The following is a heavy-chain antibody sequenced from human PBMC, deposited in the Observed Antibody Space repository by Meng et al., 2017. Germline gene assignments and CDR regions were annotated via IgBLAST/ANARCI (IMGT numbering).Heavy chain of an antibody. D-gene: IGHD3-10*01. CDR1: GFTFSDHY. CDR3: ARTPRTFGAFDI. Sequence: VQLVESGGSLVQPGGSRRLSCAASGFTFSDHYMDWVRQAPGKGLEWVGRTRNKANSYTTEYAASVKGRFTISRDDSKNSLYLQMNSLKTEDTAVYYCARTPRTFGAFDIWGQGTMVTVSS. J-gene: IGHJ3*02. V-gene: IGHV3-72*01. CDR2: TRNKANSYTT.